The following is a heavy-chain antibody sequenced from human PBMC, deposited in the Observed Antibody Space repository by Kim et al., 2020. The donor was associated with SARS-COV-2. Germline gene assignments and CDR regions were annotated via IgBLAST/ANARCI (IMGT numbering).Heavy chain of an antibody. Sequence: SETLSLTCTVSGGSISNSSYYWGWIRQPPGKGLEWIGSIYYSGSTYYNPSLKSRVTISVDTSKNQFSLKLSSVTAADTAVYYCARLKLVSGYYYGLAYYFDYWGQGTLVTVSS. V-gene: IGHV4-39*01. CDR1: GGSISNSSYY. CDR3: ARLKLVSGYYYGLAYYFDY. CDR2: IYYSGST. D-gene: IGHD3-22*01. J-gene: IGHJ4*02.